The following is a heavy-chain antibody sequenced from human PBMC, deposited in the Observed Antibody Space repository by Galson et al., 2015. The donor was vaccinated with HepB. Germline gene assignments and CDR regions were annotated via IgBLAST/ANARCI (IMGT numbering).Heavy chain of an antibody. V-gene: IGHV3-23*01. Sequence: SLRLSCAGSGFTFNHYAMSWVRQAPGKGLEWVSIIRGPAGSTFYADSVKGRFTISRDKSKNTLYLQMSSLSAEDTAVYYCARHPLEMANWPPHYFDSWGQGTLVSVSS. CDR2: IRGPAGST. J-gene: IGHJ4*02. CDR3: ARHPLEMANWPPHYFDS. D-gene: IGHD5-24*01. CDR1: GFTFNHYA.